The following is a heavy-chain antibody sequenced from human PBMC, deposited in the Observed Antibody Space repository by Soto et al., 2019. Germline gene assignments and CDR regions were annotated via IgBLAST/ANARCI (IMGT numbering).Heavy chain of an antibody. D-gene: IGHD2-2*01. Sequence: GALVKVSCKASGYSFTNYDISWVRQAPGQGLEWMGWISPYNGDTNYAQKLQGRVTMTTDTSTSTAYMELRSLRSDDTAVYYCARYCSSTSCDHYFDYWGQGTLVTVSS. CDR2: ISPYNGDT. V-gene: IGHV1-18*01. J-gene: IGHJ4*02. CDR1: GYSFTNYD. CDR3: ARYCSSTSCDHYFDY.